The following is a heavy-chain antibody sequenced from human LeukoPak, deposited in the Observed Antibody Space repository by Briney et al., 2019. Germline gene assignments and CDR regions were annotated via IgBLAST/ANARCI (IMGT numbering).Heavy chain of an antibody. CDR2: IYYSGST. Sequence: SSETLSLTCTVSGGSISSGRYYWNWIRQHPGKGLEWIGCIYYSGSTYYNPSLKSRLTMSSDTSKNQFSLKLSSVTAADTAVYYCAREGVGATTALSDYWGQGTLVTVSS. D-gene: IGHD1-26*01. CDR1: GGSISSGRYY. J-gene: IGHJ4*02. V-gene: IGHV4-31*03. CDR3: AREGVGATTALSDY.